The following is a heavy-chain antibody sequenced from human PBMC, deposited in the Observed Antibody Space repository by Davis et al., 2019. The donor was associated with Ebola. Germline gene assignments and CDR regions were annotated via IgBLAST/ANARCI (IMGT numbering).Heavy chain of an antibody. V-gene: IGHV3-33*01. Sequence: TTYYVESVKGRFTLSRDTSKNTVDLQMNSLRAEDTAMYYCARAGGFLERDFFDFWGQGTLVTVSS. CDR2: TT. D-gene: IGHD1-1*01. J-gene: IGHJ4*02. CDR3: ARAGGFLERDFFDF.